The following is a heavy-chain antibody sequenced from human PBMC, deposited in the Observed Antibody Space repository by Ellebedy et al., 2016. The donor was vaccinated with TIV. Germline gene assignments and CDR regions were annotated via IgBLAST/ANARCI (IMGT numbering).Heavy chain of an antibody. CDR3: GWDCSSTSCRGGY. CDR1: GGSISSSPYH. Sequence: MPSETLSLTCTVSGGSISSSPYHWGWIRQPPGKGLEWIGSISYSGGTYYSPSLKSRVTLSLDTSKNHFSLKQSSVTAADTAVYYCGWDCSSTSCRGGYWGRGTLVTVSS. V-gene: IGHV4-39*02. J-gene: IGHJ4*02. CDR2: ISYSGGT. D-gene: IGHD2-2*01.